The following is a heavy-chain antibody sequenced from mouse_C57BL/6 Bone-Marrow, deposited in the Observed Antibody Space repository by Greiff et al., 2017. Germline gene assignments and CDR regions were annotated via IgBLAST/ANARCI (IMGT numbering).Heavy chain of an antibody. D-gene: IGHD1-1*01. Sequence: QVQLQQPGAELVKPGASVKVSCKASGYTFTSYWMHWVKQRPGQGLEWIGRIHPSDSDTNYNQKFKGKATLTVDKSSSTAYMQLSSLTSGNSAVYYCAINSLVAPYYFGYWGQGTTLTVSS. CDR2: IHPSDSDT. J-gene: IGHJ2*01. CDR3: AINSLVAPYYFGY. CDR1: GYTFTSYW. V-gene: IGHV1-74*01.